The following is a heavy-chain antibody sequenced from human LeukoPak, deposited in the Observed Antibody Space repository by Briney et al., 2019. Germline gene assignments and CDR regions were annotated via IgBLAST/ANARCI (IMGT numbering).Heavy chain of an antibody. Sequence: SVKVSCKASGGTFSSYAISWVRQAPGQGLEWMGGIIPIFGTANYAQKFQGRVTITADESTSTAYMELSSLRSEDTAVYYCARPAATYSAASDYWGQGTLVTVSS. J-gene: IGHJ4*02. CDR2: IIPIFGTA. CDR1: GGTFSSYA. CDR3: ARPAATYSAASDY. V-gene: IGHV1-69*13. D-gene: IGHD2-2*01.